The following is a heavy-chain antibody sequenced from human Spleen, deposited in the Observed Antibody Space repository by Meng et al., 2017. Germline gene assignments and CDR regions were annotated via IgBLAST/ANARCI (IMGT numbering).Heavy chain of an antibody. CDR2: IYYSGST. CDR3: ARDDYGDYFLNY. CDR1: GASISSSHYY. J-gene: IGHJ4*02. D-gene: IGHD4-17*01. Sequence: GSLRLSCTVSGASISSSHYYWSWIRQPPGKGLEWIGSIYYSGSTHYNPSLKSRVTISVDTSNNQFSLRLSSVTAADTAVYYCARDDYGDYFLNYWGQGTLVTVSS. V-gene: IGHV4-39*07.